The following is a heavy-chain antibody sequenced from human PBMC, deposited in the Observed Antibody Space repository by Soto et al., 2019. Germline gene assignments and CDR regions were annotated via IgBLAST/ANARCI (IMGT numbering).Heavy chain of an antibody. CDR2: ISYDGSNK. J-gene: IGHJ3*02. CDR3: ARGVVEMAVSAFDI. CDR1: GFTFSSYA. V-gene: IGHV3-30-3*01. D-gene: IGHD2-15*01. Sequence: PGGSLRLSCAASGFTFSSYAMHWVRQAPGKGLEWVAVISYDGSNKYYADSVKGRFTISRDNSKNTLYLQMNSLRAEDTAVYYSARGVVEMAVSAFDIWGQGTMVTVSS.